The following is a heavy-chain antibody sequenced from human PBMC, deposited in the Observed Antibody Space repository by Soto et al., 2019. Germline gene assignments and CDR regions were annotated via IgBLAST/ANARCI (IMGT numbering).Heavy chain of an antibody. V-gene: IGHV1-69*13. D-gene: IGHD4-4*01. Sequence: GASVKVSCKAIGGLFSSYAISWVRQAPGQGLEWMGGIIPIFGTANYAQKFQGRVTITADESTSTAYMELSSLRSEDTAVYYCARGPTTVTTLYGMDVWGQGTTVTVSS. CDR3: ARGPTTVTTLYGMDV. J-gene: IGHJ6*02. CDR2: IIPIFGTA. CDR1: GGLFSSYA.